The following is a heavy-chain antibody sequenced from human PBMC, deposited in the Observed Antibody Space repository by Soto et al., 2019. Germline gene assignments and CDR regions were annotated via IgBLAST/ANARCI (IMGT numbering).Heavy chain of an antibody. D-gene: IGHD3-22*01. J-gene: IGHJ4*02. V-gene: IGHV3-30*18. CDR1: GFTFSGYG. Sequence: PGGSLRLSCAASGFTFSGYGMHWVRQAPGKGLEWVAVISFDGSNKYYADSVKGRFTISRDNSKNTLYLQMNSLRAEDTAVYYCVKVRPSASSGYYFDYWGQGSLVTVSS. CDR2: ISFDGSNK. CDR3: VKVRPSASSGYYFDY.